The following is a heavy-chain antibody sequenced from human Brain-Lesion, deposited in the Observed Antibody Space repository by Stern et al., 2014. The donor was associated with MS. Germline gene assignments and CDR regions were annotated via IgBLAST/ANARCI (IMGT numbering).Heavy chain of an antibody. D-gene: IGHD3-22*01. CDR1: GYTFTGYY. Sequence: QVQLGQCGAEVKKPGASVKVSCKASGYTFTGYYMHWVRQAPGQGLEWMGWINPKSGGTNYAQKFQGWVTMTRDTSINTAYMELSRLRSDDTAVYYCATYYYDSTGYNDFWGQGTLVTVSS. CDR2: INPKSGGT. CDR3: ATYYYDSTGYNDF. J-gene: IGHJ4*02. V-gene: IGHV1-2*04.